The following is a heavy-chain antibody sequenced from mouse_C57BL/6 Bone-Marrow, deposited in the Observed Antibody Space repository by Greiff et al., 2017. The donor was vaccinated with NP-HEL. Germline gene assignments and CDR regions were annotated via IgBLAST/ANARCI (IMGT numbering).Heavy chain of an antibody. D-gene: IGHD1-1*01. V-gene: IGHV7-1*01. J-gene: IGHJ3*01. CDR1: GFTFSDFY. CDR3: ARDYYGFAY. CDR2: SRNKANDYTT. Sequence: DVMLVESGGGLVQSGRSLRLSCATSGFTFSDFYMEWVRQAPGKGLEWIAASRNKANDYTTEYSASVKGRFIVSRDTSQSILYLQMNALRAEDTAIYYCARDYYGFAYWGQGTLVTVSA.